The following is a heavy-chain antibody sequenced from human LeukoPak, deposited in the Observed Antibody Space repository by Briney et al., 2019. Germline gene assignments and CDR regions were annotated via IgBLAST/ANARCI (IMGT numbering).Heavy chain of an antibody. J-gene: IGHJ4*02. D-gene: IGHD1-26*01. V-gene: IGHV4-34*01. CDR1: GGSFSGYY. CDR3: ARVRRVFIVGATDFDY. Sequence: PSETLSLTCAVYGGSFSGYYWSWIRQPPGKGLEWIGEINHSGSTNYNPSLKSRVTISVDTSKNQFSLKLSSVTAADTAVYYCARVRRVFIVGATDFDYWGQGTLVTVSS. CDR2: INHSGST.